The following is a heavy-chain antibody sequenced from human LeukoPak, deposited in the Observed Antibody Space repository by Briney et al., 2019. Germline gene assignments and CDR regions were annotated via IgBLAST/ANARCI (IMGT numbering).Heavy chain of an antibody. Sequence: SETLSLTCTVSVDSFNIYYWSWIRQPPGKGLEWIGYIYYSGYTNYNPSLESRVTISVDTSRNQFFLKLSSVTAADTAVYYCARRSGGDCSSTTCYGGYFDYWGQGTLVTVSS. D-gene: IGHD2-2*01. V-gene: IGHV4-59*08. CDR3: ARRSGGDCSSTTCYGGYFDY. CDR2: IYYSGYT. J-gene: IGHJ4*02. CDR1: VDSFNIYY.